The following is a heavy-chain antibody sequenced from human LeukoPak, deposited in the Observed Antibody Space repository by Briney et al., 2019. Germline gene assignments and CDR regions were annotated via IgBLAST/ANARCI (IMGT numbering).Heavy chain of an antibody. J-gene: IGHJ1*01. CDR3: AKEPAFQAVAGTRYFQH. V-gene: IGHV3-23*01. Sequence: PGGSLRLSCAASGFTFSNAWMNWVRQAPGKGLEWVSAISGSGGSTYYADSVKGRFTISRDNSKNTLYLQMNSLRAEDTAVYYCAKEPAFQAVAGTRYFQHWGQGTLVTVSS. D-gene: IGHD6-19*01. CDR2: ISGSGGST. CDR1: GFTFSNAW.